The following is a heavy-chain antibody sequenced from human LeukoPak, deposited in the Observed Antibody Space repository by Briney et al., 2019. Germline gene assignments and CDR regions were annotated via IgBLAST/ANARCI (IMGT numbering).Heavy chain of an antibody. CDR1: GFTFSSHA. CDR2: LSGSGYNT. J-gene: IGHJ4*02. Sequence: GGSLRLSCAASGFTFSSHALSWVRQAPGKGLEWVSSLSGSGYNTYYADSVKGRFTISRDNSKNTVYLQMNSLRAEDTAVYYCAEDPHGTRHFDYWGQGTLVTVSS. V-gene: IGHV3-23*01. D-gene: IGHD2-2*01. CDR3: AEDPHGTRHFDY.